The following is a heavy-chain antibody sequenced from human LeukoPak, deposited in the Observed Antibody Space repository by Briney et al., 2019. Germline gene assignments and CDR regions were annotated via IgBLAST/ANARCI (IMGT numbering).Heavy chain of an antibody. CDR2: ISYDGSNK. Sequence: GGSLRLSCAASGFIFSSYGMHWVRQAPGKGLEWVAVISYDGSNKYYADSVKGRFTISRDNSKNTLYLQMNSLRAEDTAVYYCARVEGSYYYDSSGYYSDYWGQGTLVTVSS. CDR1: GFIFSSYG. CDR3: ARVEGSYYYDSSGYYSDY. V-gene: IGHV3-30*19. J-gene: IGHJ4*02. D-gene: IGHD3-22*01.